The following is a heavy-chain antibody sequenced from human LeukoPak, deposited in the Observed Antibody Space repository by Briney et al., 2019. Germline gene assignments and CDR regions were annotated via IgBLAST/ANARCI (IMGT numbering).Heavy chain of an antibody. CDR3: AKDDNYIRFLS. D-gene: IGHD3-16*01. CDR1: GFTFSSYC. V-gene: IGHV3-48*01. Sequence: GGSLRLSCAASGFTFSSYCMDWVRQTPGKGLEWVSYISGSGSTIYYADSVKGRFTISRDNSKNTLYLQMNSLRAEDTAVYYCAKDDNYIRFLSWGQGTLVTVSS. CDR2: ISGSGSTI. J-gene: IGHJ5*02.